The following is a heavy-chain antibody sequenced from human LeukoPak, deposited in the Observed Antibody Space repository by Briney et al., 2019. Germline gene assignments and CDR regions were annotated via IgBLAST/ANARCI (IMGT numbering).Heavy chain of an antibody. J-gene: IGHJ4*02. D-gene: IGHD4-17*01. CDR2: IRYDGSNK. V-gene: IGHV3-30*02. CDR3: ANLPPMTTVTTVPWDY. CDR1: GFTFSSYG. Sequence: QTGGSLRLSCAASGFTFSSYGMHWVRQAPGKGLEWVAFIRYDGSNKYYADSVKGRFTISRDNSKNTLYLQMNSLRAEDTAVYYCANLPPMTTVTTVPWDYWGQGTLVTVSS.